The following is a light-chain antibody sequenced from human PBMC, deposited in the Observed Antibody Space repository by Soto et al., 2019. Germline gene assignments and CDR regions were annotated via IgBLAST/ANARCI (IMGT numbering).Light chain of an antibody. Sequence: QSALTQPPSVSGTPGQRVTISCSGSRSNIGTNTVNWYQLLPGTAPKLLIYNNNQRPSGVPDRFSGSKSGTSGSLAISGLQSEDEADYACATWDGSLNGVVFGGGTKLTVL. CDR3: ATWDGSLNGVV. V-gene: IGLV1-44*01. J-gene: IGLJ2*01. CDR1: RSNIGTNT. CDR2: NNN.